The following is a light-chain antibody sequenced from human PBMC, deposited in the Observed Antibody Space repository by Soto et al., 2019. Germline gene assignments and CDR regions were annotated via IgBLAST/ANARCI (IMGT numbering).Light chain of an antibody. CDR1: QNINTY. J-gene: IGKJ3*01. Sequence: DIQMTQSPSSLSASVGDRVTITCRASQNINTYLNWYQQKPGRAPKLLIYAASYLQSGVPSRFSGTGSGTDFPLTISSLQPEDFATYYCQESYNTVTFGPGTKVDIK. V-gene: IGKV1-39*01. CDR2: AAS. CDR3: QESYNTVT.